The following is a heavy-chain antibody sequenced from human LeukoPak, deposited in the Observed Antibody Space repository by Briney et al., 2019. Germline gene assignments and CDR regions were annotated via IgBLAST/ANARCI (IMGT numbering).Heavy chain of an antibody. D-gene: IGHD2-21*01. CDR2: ISGSGGTI. J-gene: IGHJ4*02. Sequence: GGSLRLSCAASGFPFSGYALNWVRQAPGKGLEWVSAISGSGGTILYADSVKGRFTISRDHSKNTLYLQMNSLRAEDTAVYYCAKVLGSRIAVSDRFDYWGQGTLVTVPS. CDR1: GFPFSGYA. V-gene: IGHV3-23*01. CDR3: AKVLGSRIAVSDRFDY.